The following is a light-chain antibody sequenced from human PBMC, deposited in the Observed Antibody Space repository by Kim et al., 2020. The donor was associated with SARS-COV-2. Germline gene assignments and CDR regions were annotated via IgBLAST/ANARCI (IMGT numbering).Light chain of an antibody. CDR2: QDS. V-gene: IGLV3-1*01. Sequence: SLSPGQTASITCSGDKLGDKYACWYRQKPGQSPVLVIYQDSKRPSGIPERFSGSNAGNTATLTISGTQAMDEADYYCQAWDSSTVVFGGGTQLTVL. J-gene: IGLJ2*01. CDR1: KLGDKY. CDR3: QAWDSSTVV.